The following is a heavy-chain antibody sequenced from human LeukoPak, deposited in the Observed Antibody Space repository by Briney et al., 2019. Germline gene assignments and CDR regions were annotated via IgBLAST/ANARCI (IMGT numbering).Heavy chain of an antibody. Sequence: GGSLRLSCAASGFTFSSYSMNWVRQAPGKGLEWVSSISSSSSYIYYADSVKGRFTISRDNAKNSLYLQMNSLRAEDTALYYCAKDVDYGGAGGYYGMDVWGQGTTVTVSS. CDR3: AKDVDYGGAGGYYGMDV. J-gene: IGHJ6*02. CDR1: GFTFSSYS. D-gene: IGHD4-23*01. CDR2: ISSSSSYI. V-gene: IGHV3-21*04.